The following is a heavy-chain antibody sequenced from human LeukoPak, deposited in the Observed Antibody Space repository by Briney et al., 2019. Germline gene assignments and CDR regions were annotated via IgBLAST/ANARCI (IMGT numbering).Heavy chain of an antibody. CDR3: AKGGTGDIDY. D-gene: IGHD7-27*01. V-gene: IGHV3-30*18. CDR1: GFTFSSYG. CDR2: ISYDGSNK. J-gene: IGHJ4*02. Sequence: PGGSLRLSCAASGFTFSSYGMHWVRQAPGKGLEWVAVISYDGSNKYYADSVKGRFTISRDNSKNTLYLQMNSLRAGDTAVYYCAKGGTGDIDYWGQGTLVTVSS.